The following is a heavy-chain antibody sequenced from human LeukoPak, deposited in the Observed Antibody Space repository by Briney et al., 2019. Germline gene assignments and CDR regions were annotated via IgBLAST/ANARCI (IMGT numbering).Heavy chain of an antibody. D-gene: IGHD5-18*01. CDR1: GFTFSSYA. CDR2: ISGSGGST. Sequence: GGSLRLSCAASGFTFSSYAMSWVRQAPGKGLEWVSAISGSGGSTYYADSVKGRFTISRDNSKNTLYLQMNSLRAEDTAVYYCAKDIAVQLWGNDAFDIWGQGTMVTVSS. J-gene: IGHJ3*02. CDR3: AKDIAVQLWGNDAFDI. V-gene: IGHV3-23*01.